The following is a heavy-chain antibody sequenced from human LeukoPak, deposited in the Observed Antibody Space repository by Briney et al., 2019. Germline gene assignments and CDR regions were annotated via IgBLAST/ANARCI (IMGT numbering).Heavy chain of an antibody. V-gene: IGHV3-30*04. D-gene: IGHD6-19*01. J-gene: IGHJ6*02. CDR1: GFTFSSYA. CDR3: AREVKPSGIAVADSYYYYGMDV. Sequence: PGMSLRLSCAASGFTFSSYAMHWVRQAPGKGLEWVAVISYDGSNKYYADSVKGRFTISRDNSKNTLYLQMNSLRAEDTAVYYCAREVKPSGIAVADSYYYYGMDVWGQGTTVTVSS. CDR2: ISYDGSNK.